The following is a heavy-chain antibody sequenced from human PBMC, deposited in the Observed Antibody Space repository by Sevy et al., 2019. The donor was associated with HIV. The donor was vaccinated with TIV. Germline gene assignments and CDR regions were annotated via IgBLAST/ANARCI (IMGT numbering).Heavy chain of an antibody. CDR3: ARQIAAAGTFYFDY. D-gene: IGHD6-13*01. CDR2: IYYSGST. Sequence: SETLSLTCTVSGVSINTDHYYWSWIRQHPGKGLEWIGYIYYSGSTYYNPSLKSRLTISMDTSKNQFSLKLTSVTAADTAVYYCARQIAAAGTFYFDYWGQGNLVTVSS. J-gene: IGHJ4*02. CDR1: GVSINTDHYY. V-gene: IGHV4-31*03.